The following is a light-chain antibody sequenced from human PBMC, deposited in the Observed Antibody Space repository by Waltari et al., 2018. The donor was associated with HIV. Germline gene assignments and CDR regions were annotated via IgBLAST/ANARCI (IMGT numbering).Light chain of an antibody. CDR2: GAS. CDR3: QQYGTSPRT. V-gene: IGKV3-20*01. J-gene: IGKJ1*01. Sequence: EIVLTQSPGTLSLSPGERAPLSCRASQSVNSNYLAWYQQKPGQAPRLLIYGASSSATGIPNRFSGSGSGTDFTLTGSRLEPEDSAVYYCQQYGTSPRTFGRGTKVEI. CDR1: QSVNSNY.